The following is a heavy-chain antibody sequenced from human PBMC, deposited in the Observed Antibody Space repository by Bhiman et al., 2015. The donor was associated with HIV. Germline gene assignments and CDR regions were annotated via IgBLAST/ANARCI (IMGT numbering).Heavy chain of an antibody. CDR2: VSWDGGST. Sequence: EVQLVESGGVVVQPGGSLRLSCAASGFTFDDYAMHWVRQGPGKGLEWVSLVSWDGGSTYYVDSVKGRFTISRDNSKNSLYLQMNSLRAEDTGVYNCARDQAREVNGMDVWGQGTTVTVSS. J-gene: IGHJ6*02. CDR3: ARDQAREVNGMDV. D-gene: IGHD3-10*01. V-gene: IGHV3-43D*03. CDR1: GFTFDDYA.